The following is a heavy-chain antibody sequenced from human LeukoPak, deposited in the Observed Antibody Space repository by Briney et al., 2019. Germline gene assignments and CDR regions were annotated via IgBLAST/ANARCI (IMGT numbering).Heavy chain of an antibody. V-gene: IGHV3-23*01. D-gene: IGHD6-13*01. Sequence: QTGGSLRLSCAASGFTFSSYAMSWVRQAPGKGLEWVSAISSRDDSTYYADSVKGRFTISRDISRNTLYLQMNSLRAEDTAMYYCAKEIATEGVPVLDYWGQGTLVTVSS. CDR3: AKEIATEGVPVLDY. J-gene: IGHJ4*02. CDR2: ISSRDDST. CDR1: GFTFSSYA.